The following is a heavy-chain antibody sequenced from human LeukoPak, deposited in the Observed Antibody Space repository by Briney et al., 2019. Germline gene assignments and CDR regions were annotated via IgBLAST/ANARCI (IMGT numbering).Heavy chain of an antibody. J-gene: IGHJ4*02. Sequence: GGSLRLSCAASGFTFSSYAMSWVRQAPGKGLEWVSAISGSGGSTYYADSVKGRFTISRDNSKNTLYLQMNSLRDDDTAVYYCATDGGYSYAHWGQGTLVTVSS. CDR3: ATDGGYSYAH. CDR2: ISGSGGST. D-gene: IGHD5-18*01. CDR1: GFTFSSYA. V-gene: IGHV3-23*01.